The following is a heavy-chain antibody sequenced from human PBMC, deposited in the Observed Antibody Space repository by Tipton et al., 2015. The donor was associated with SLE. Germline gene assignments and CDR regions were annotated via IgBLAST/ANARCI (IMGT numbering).Heavy chain of an antibody. Sequence: QVQLVQSGAEVKKPGSSVKVSCKTSGGTFSTYAISWVRQAPGQGLEWMGGIIPIFGTANYAQKFQGRVTITADESTSTAYMELSSLRSEDTAVYYCARPYNPFITDAFDIWGQGTMVTVSS. D-gene: IGHD3-22*01. V-gene: IGHV1-69*01. CDR2: IIPIFGTA. CDR1: GGTFSTYA. J-gene: IGHJ3*02. CDR3: ARPYNPFITDAFDI.